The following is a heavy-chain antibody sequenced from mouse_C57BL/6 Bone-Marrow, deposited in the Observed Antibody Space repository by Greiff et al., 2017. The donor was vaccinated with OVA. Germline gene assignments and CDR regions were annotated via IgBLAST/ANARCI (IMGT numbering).Heavy chain of an antibody. D-gene: IGHD1-1*01. Sequence: VQLQQPGAELVMPGASVKLSCKASGYTFTSSWMHWVKQRPGQGLEWIGEIDPSDSYTNYNQKFKGKSTWTVDKSSSTAYMQLSSLTSEDSAVYYCARGLLRAMDYWGQGTSVTVSS. CDR1: GYTFTSSW. J-gene: IGHJ4*01. CDR3: ARGLLRAMDY. V-gene: IGHV1-69*01. CDR2: IDPSDSYT.